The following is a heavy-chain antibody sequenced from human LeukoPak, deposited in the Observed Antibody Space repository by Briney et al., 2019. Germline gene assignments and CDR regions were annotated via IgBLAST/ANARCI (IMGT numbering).Heavy chain of an antibody. CDR2: FYRSGDT. CDR1: GYSITSGYY. V-gene: IGHV4-38-2*02. D-gene: IGHD4-11*01. Sequence: SETLSLTCSVSGYSITSGYYWGWIRQPPGRGLEWIGSFYRSGDTYYSPSLKSRVTISVDTSKNQFSLELRSVTAADTAVYYCARGISSKYPGASWGQGILVTVSS. J-gene: IGHJ5*02. CDR3: ARGISSKYPGAS.